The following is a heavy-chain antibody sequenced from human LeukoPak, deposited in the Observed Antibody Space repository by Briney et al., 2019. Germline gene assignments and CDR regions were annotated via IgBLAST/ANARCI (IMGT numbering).Heavy chain of an antibody. CDR1: GFTFSRYW. CDR2: INSDGRST. CDR3: ARGADTGYSSDY. D-gene: IGHD3-9*01. J-gene: IGHJ4*02. Sequence: GGSLRLSCAASGFTFSRYWMRWVRQAPGKGLVWVSRINSDGRSTSYADSVKGRFTISRDNAKNTLYLQMNSLRAEDTAVYYCARGADTGYSSDYWGQGTLVTVSS. V-gene: IGHV3-74*01.